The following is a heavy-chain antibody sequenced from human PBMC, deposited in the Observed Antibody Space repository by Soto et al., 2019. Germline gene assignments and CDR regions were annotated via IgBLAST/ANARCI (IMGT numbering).Heavy chain of an antibody. CDR3: VKQGYYGSGTYYIPDY. V-gene: IGHV4-39*01. Sequence: SETLSLTCVVSGGSIXTRDSYWGWVRQAPGKGLEFIGSSYYTRSTYYNPSLESRVTVSVDTSENHFSLKLTSVTAADTAVYYCVKQGYYGSGTYYIPDYWGPGILVTVSS. J-gene: IGHJ4*02. CDR1: GGSIXTRDSY. D-gene: IGHD3-10*01. CDR2: SYYTRST.